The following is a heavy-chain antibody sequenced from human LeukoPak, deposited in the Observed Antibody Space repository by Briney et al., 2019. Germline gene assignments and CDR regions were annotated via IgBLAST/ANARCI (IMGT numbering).Heavy chain of an antibody. CDR1: GGSISSGGYY. CDR2: IYYSGST. V-gene: IGHV4-31*03. CDR3: ARTPNKIAAAGPHFDY. J-gene: IGHJ4*02. Sequence: SETLSLTCTVSGGSISSGGYYWSWIRQHPGKGLEWIGYIYYSGSTYYNPSLKSRVTISVDTSKTQFSLKMRSVTAADTAVYYCARTPNKIAAAGPHFDYWGQGTLVTVSS. D-gene: IGHD6-13*01.